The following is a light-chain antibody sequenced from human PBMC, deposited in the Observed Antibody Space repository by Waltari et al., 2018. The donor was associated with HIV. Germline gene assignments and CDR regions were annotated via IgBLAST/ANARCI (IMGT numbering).Light chain of an antibody. CDR2: DAS. CDR3: QQRSNWYT. Sequence: EIVLTQSPATLSFYPGETATLSCRPSQSVRSYLAWYQPKPGQAPRLLIYDASNRATGIPARFSGSGSGTDFTLTISSLEPEDFAVYYCQQRSNWYTFGQGTKLEIK. J-gene: IGKJ2*01. V-gene: IGKV3-11*01. CDR1: QSVRSY.